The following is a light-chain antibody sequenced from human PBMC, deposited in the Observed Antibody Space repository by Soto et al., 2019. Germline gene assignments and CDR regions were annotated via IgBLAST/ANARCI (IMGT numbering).Light chain of an antibody. Sequence: EIVMTQSPATLSVSPGERATLSCRASQSVSSNLAWYQQKPGQAPRLLIYGASTRATGIPARFSGSGSGTEVTLTISSLQSEDFAVYYWQQYNNWPRRTFGQGTKLEIK. V-gene: IGKV3-15*01. J-gene: IGKJ2*01. CDR1: QSVSSN. CDR2: GAS. CDR3: QQYNNWPRRT.